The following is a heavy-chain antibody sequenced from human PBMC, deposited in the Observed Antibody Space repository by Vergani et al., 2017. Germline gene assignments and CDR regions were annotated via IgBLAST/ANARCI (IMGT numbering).Heavy chain of an antibody. CDR3: ARGYCTNSICRGKVDS. J-gene: IGHJ4*02. CDR1: GFTFSRHW. D-gene: IGHD2-8*01. V-gene: IGHV3-74*01. Sequence: EVQLVESGGGLVQPGGSLRLSCAASGFTFSRHWMHWVRQAPGKGLVWVSRVNPEGTNTPYADSVKGRFTISRDNAKNMMYLQLNSLRDEDTAVYYCARGYCTNSICRGKVDSWGRGTLVTVSS. CDR2: VNPEGTNT.